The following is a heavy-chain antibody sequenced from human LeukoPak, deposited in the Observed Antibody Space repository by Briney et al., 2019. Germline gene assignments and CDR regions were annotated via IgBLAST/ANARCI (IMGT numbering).Heavy chain of an antibody. D-gene: IGHD3-10*01. J-gene: IGHJ4*02. V-gene: IGHV3-23*01. CDR2: ISGSGGST. Sequence: GGSLRHSCVASGFTFSSFAMSWVRRAPGKGLEWVSAISGSGGSTFYADSVRGRFTISRDSSKNTLYLQMNSLRAEDTAVYYCAKDFGGRHSPKPRVSASDYWGQGTLVTVSS. CDR1: GFTFSSFA. CDR3: AKDFGGRHSPKPRVSASDY.